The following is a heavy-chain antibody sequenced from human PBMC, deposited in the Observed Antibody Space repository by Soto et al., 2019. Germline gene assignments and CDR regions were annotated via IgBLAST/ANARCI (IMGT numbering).Heavy chain of an antibody. J-gene: IGHJ6*02. CDR1: GYSFTSYW. Sequence: ESLKISCKGSGYSFTSYWISWVRQMPGKGLEWMGRIDPSDSYTNYSPSFQGHVTISADKSISTAYLQWSSLKASDTAMYYCASGDLGYDYYYGMDVWGQGTTVTVSS. CDR3: ASGDLGYDYYYGMDV. D-gene: IGHD2-15*01. CDR2: IDPSDSYT. V-gene: IGHV5-10-1*01.